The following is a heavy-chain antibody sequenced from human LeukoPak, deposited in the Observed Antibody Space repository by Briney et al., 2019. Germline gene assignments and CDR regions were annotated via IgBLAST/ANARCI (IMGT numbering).Heavy chain of an antibody. V-gene: IGHV3-21*01. CDR3: AKLPETPAAGTGTDWFDP. Sequence: PGGSLRLSCAASGFTFGSYSMNWVRQAPGKGLEWVSSISSSSSYIYYADSVKGRFTISRDNSKNTLYLQMNSLRAEDTAVYYCAKLPETPAAGTGTDWFDPWGQGTLVTVSS. J-gene: IGHJ5*02. D-gene: IGHD6-13*01. CDR1: GFTFGSYS. CDR2: ISSSSSYI.